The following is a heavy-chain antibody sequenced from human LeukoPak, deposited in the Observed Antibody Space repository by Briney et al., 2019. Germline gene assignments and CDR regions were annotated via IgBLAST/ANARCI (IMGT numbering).Heavy chain of an antibody. V-gene: IGHV3-74*01. CDR2: INSDGSST. J-gene: IGHJ1*01. D-gene: IGHD4-17*01. Sequence: GGSLRLSCAASGFTFSSYWMHWVRQAPGKGLEWVSRINSDGSSTSYADSVKGRFTISRDNAKNTLYLQMNSLRAEDTAVYYCARDDYGDYRINFQHWGQGTLVTVSS. CDR1: GFTFSSYW. CDR3: ARDDYGDYRINFQH.